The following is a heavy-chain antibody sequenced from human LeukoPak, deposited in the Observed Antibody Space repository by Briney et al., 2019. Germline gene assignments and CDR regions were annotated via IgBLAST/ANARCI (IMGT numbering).Heavy chain of an antibody. CDR1: GFTFSSYE. D-gene: IGHD2/OR15-2a*01. CDR3: ARVINFYYHMDV. Sequence: GGSLRLSCAASGFTFSSYEMNWVRQAPGKGLEWVSYISSGGSGKYYTDSVKGRFTISRDNAKNSLYLQMNSLRAEDTAIYYCARVINFYYHMDVWGKGTTVTISS. CDR2: ISSGGSGK. V-gene: IGHV3-48*03. J-gene: IGHJ6*03.